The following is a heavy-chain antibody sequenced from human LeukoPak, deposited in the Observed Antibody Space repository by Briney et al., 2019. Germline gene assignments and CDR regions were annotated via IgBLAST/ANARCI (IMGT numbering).Heavy chain of an antibody. CDR3: ARRVSEGGGPLRSGDNWLDP. D-gene: IGHD3-3*01. CDR2: IYATGST. CDR1: GDSINSYS. J-gene: IGHJ5*02. Sequence: SETLSLTCIVSGDSINSYSWNWIRQPAGKGLEWIGRIYATGSTNYNPSLQGRVTLSIDTSKRQFSMKLSSVTAADMAVYYCARRVSEGGGPLRSGDNWLDPWGQGSLVTVSS. V-gene: IGHV4-4*07.